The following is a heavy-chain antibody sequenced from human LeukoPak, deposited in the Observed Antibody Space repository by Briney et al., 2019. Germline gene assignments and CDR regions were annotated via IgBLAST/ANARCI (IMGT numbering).Heavy chain of an antibody. J-gene: IGHJ5*02. Sequence: TGGSLRLSCAASGFTFSSYGMHWVRQAPGKGLEWVAVISYDGSNKYYADSVKGRFTISRDNPKNTLYLQMNSLRAEDTAVYYCATRSDFYDYVWGSPRTWGQGTLVTVSS. CDR1: GFTFSSYG. D-gene: IGHD3-16*01. CDR2: ISYDGSNK. V-gene: IGHV3-30*03. CDR3: ATRSDFYDYVWGSPRT.